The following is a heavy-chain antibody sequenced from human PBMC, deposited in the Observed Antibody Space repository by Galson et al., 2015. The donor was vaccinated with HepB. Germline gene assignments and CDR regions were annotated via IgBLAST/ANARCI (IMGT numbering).Heavy chain of an antibody. CDR2: ISGSGGST. Sequence: SLRLSCAASGFTFSSYAMSWVRQAPGKGLEWVSAISGSGGSTYYADSVKGRFTISRDNSKNTLYLQMNSLRAEDTAVYYCAKGGSYYGSGSYQGYWGQGTLVTVSS. CDR1: GFTFSSYA. D-gene: IGHD3-10*01. CDR3: AKGGSYYGSGSYQGY. V-gene: IGHV3-23*01. J-gene: IGHJ4*02.